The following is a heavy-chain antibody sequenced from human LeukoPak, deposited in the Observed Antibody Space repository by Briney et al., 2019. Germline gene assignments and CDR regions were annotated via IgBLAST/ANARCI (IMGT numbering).Heavy chain of an antibody. Sequence: GGSLRLSCAASGFSFSSYAMNWVRQAPGKGLEWVSHISSGGNTEYYVDSVRGRFSMSRDNPKNLLFLQMNSLRAEDTAVYYCARDTVDGPFVISLDYWGQGALVTVSS. J-gene: IGHJ4*02. CDR3: ARDTVDGPFVISLDY. V-gene: IGHV3-48*03. D-gene: IGHD3-10*01. CDR1: GFSFSSYA. CDR2: ISSGGNTE.